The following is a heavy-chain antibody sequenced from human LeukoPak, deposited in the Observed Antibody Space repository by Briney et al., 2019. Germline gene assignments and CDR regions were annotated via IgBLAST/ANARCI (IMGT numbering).Heavy chain of an antibody. CDR3: TRARIVATIGYGMDV. Sequence: AGGSLSLSCTSSGFTFSDYALSWVRQAPGKGLEWVSLIRNKGMGETIEYVASVEGRFSISRDASKSIVYLQMNSLQTEDTAVYYCTRARIVATIGYGMDVWGQGTTVTVSS. V-gene: IGHV3-49*04. CDR2: IRNKGMGETI. CDR1: GFTFSDYA. J-gene: IGHJ6*02. D-gene: IGHD5-12*01.